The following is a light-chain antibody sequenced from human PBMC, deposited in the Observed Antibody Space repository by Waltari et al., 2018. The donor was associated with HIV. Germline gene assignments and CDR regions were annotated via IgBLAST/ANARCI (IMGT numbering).Light chain of an antibody. J-gene: IGLJ2*01. CDR1: RSDVGSYNL. Sequence: QSALPQPASVSGSPGQSINISCTGTRSDVGSYNLISWYPQHPGKAPKLMIYEVHKRPSGVSYRFSGSKSGSTASLTISGLQAEDEADYYCCSYVGSKTFVVFGGGTKLTVV. V-gene: IGLV2-23*02. CDR2: EVH. CDR3: CSYVGSKTFVV.